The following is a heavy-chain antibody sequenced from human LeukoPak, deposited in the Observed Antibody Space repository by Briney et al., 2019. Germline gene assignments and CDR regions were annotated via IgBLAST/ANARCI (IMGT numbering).Heavy chain of an antibody. CDR2: ISGSGGST. Sequence: PGGSLRLSCAASGFTFSSYAMSWLRQAPGKGLEWVSAISGSGGSTYYADSVKGRFTISRDNSKNTLCLQMNSLRAEDTAVYYCAKDVAVAGTWVYWGQGTLVTVSS. J-gene: IGHJ4*02. V-gene: IGHV3-23*01. CDR1: GFTFSSYA. D-gene: IGHD6-19*01. CDR3: AKDVAVAGTWVY.